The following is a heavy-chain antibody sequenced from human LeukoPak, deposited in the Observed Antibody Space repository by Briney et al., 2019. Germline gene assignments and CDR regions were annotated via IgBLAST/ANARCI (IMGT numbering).Heavy chain of an antibody. CDR3: ARLIVGATKSGVVDY. D-gene: IGHD1-26*01. Sequence: GGSLRLSCAASGFTFSSYAMSWVRQAPGKGLEWVSAISGSGGSTYYADSVKGRFTISRDNSKNTLYLQMNSLRAEDTAVYYCARLIVGATKSGVVDYWGQGTLVTVSS. V-gene: IGHV3-23*01. J-gene: IGHJ4*02. CDR1: GFTFSSYA. CDR2: ISGSGGST.